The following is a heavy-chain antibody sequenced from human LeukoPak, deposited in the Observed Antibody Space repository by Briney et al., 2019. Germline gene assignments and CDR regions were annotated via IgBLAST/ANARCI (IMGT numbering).Heavy chain of an antibody. V-gene: IGHV1-18*01. J-gene: IGHJ3*02. Sequence: GASVKVSCKASGYTFTTYAITWVRQAPGQGLEWMGWISASNGNTNFAQNLQGRLTMTTDTSTSTAYMELRSLRSDDTAVYYCARDRDIVVVPAAIVNAFDIWGQGTMVTVSS. CDR2: ISASNGNT. CDR1: GYTFTTYA. CDR3: ARDRDIVVVPAAIVNAFDI. D-gene: IGHD2-2*01.